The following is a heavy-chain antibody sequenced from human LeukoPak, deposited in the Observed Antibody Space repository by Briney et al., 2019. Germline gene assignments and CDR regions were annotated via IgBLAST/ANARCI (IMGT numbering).Heavy chain of an antibody. CDR1: GASMSSNY. Sequence: SETLSLPCNVSGASMSSNYWSWIRQPPGQGLEWIGYIYHSGNTNYSPSLESRVTMSVDESKTQFSLRVHFVSAADTAVYYCASTRRAAVAGRFDSWGRGTLVTVSS. J-gene: IGHJ4*02. V-gene: IGHV4-4*09. CDR2: IYHSGNT. D-gene: IGHD6-19*01. CDR3: ASTRRAAVAGRFDS.